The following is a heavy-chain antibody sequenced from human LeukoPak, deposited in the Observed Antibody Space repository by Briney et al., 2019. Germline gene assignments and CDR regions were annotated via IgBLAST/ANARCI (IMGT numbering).Heavy chain of an antibody. CDR3: AKSRSGWYRFDP. V-gene: IGHV3-23*01. J-gene: IGHJ5*02. Sequence: PGGSLRLSCAASGFTFSNYAMTWVRQAPGKGLEWVSGISGSGGSTYYADTVKGRFTISRDNSKNTLCLQMNSLRAEDTAVYYCAKSRSGWYRFDPWGQGTLVTVSS. CDR1: GFTFSNYA. D-gene: IGHD6-19*01. CDR2: ISGSGGST.